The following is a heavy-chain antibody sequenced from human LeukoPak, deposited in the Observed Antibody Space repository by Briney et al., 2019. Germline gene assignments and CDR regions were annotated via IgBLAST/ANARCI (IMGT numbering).Heavy chain of an antibody. J-gene: IGHJ5*02. CDR1: GGSISSYY. Sequence: SETLSLTCTVSGGSISSYYWSWIRQPPGKGLEWIGYIYYSGSTNYNPSLKSQVTISVDTSKNQFSLKLSSVTAADTAVYYCARDYYGSGNWFDPWGQGTLVTVSS. D-gene: IGHD3-10*01. CDR2: IYYSGST. CDR3: ARDYYGSGNWFDP. V-gene: IGHV4-59*01.